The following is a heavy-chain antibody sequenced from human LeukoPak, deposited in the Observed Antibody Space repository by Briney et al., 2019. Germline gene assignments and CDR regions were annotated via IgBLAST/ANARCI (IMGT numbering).Heavy chain of an antibody. CDR2: ISGGGGST. V-gene: IGHV3-23*01. CDR3: AIPHWYYYGSGSYSG. J-gene: IGHJ4*02. Sequence: PGGSLRLSCAASRFTFSSYGMHWVRQAPGKGLEWVSGISGGGGSTYYADSVKGRFTISRDNSQNTLYLQMNSLRAEDTAVYYCAIPHWYYYGSGSYSGWGQGTLVTVSS. D-gene: IGHD3-10*01. CDR1: RFTFSSYG.